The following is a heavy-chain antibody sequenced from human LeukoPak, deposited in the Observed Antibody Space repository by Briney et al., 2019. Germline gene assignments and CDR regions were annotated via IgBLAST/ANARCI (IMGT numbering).Heavy chain of an antibody. CDR1: GFTFSTYA. J-gene: IGHJ6*03. CDR3: AKRGKSYMDV. V-gene: IGHV3-23*01. Sequence: TGGSLRVSCEASGFTFSTYAMSWVRQAPGKGLQCVSTSGSGGATYYADSVRGRFSISRDNSKNTLYLQMNTLRAEDTATYYCAKRGKSYMDVWGKGTTVTVSS. D-gene: IGHD3-16*01. CDR2: SGSGGAT.